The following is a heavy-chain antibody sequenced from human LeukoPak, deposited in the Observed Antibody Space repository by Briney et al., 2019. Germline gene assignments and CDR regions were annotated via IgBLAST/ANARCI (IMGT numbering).Heavy chain of an antibody. J-gene: IGHJ5*01. CDR3: AREVTGNWFDP. Sequence: SETLSLTCTVSGGSISSHYWCWIRQPPGKGLEWIGYIYYSGSTNYNPSLKSRVTISVDTSKNQFSLKLSSVTAADTAVYYCAREVTGNWFDPWGKGTTVTVSS. CDR1: GGSISSHY. D-gene: IGHD1-20*01. CDR2: IYYSGST. V-gene: IGHV4-59*11.